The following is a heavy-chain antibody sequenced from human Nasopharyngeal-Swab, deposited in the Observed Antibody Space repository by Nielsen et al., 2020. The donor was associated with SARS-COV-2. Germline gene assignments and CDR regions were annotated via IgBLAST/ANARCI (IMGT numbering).Heavy chain of an antibody. CDR2: YPGDSDT. CDR1: GYSFTSYW. V-gene: IGHV5-51*01. Sequence: GESLKISCKGSGYSFTSYWIGWVRQVPGKGLEWVGIYPGDSDTRYSPSFQGQVTISADKSISTAYLQWSSLKASDTAMYYCARPSFHEGFDYWGQGTLVTVSS. CDR3: ARPSFHEGFDY. D-gene: IGHD2-21*01. J-gene: IGHJ4*02.